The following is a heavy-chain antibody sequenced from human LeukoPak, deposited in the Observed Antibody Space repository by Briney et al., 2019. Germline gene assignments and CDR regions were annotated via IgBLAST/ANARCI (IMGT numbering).Heavy chain of an antibody. V-gene: IGHV3-23*01. Sequence: PGGSLRLSCAASGFTFSSYGMTWVRQAPGKGLEWVSAISGSGGSTYYADSVEGRFTISRDNSKNTLYLQMNSPRAEDTAVYYCARDLDYGDAFDIWGQGTMVTVSS. CDR1: GFTFSSYG. D-gene: IGHD4-17*01. CDR3: ARDLDYGDAFDI. J-gene: IGHJ3*02. CDR2: ISGSGGST.